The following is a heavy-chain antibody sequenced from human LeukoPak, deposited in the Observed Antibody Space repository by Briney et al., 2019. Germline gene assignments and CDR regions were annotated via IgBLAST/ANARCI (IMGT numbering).Heavy chain of an antibody. D-gene: IGHD6-19*01. J-gene: IGHJ3*02. CDR3: ARDHPARGWLHAFDI. V-gene: IGHV4-59*01. CDR2: IYYSGST. CDR1: GGSISSYY. Sequence: SETLSLTCTVSGGSISSYYWSWIRQPPGKGLEWIGYIYYSGSTNYNPSLKSRVTISVDTSKNQFSLKLSSVTAADTAVYYCARDHPARGWLHAFDIWGQGTMVTISS.